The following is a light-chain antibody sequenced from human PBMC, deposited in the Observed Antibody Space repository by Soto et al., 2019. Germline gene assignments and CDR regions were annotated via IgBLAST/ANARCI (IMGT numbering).Light chain of an antibody. CDR2: GAS. Sequence: VIKQSPATLSVSQGERATLSCRASQSVRSNLAWYQQTPGQAPRLLIYGASNTATGIPNRFSGSGSGTDFTLTISRLEPEDFAVDYCQQYGSSGTFGQGTKVDIK. V-gene: IGKV3-20*01. CDR1: QSVRSN. J-gene: IGKJ1*01. CDR3: QQYGSSGT.